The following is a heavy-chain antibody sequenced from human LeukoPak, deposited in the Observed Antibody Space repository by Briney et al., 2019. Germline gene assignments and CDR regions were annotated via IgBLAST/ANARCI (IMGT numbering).Heavy chain of an antibody. J-gene: IGHJ4*02. CDR1: GFTFGDYA. CDR2: IRSKAYGGTT. CDR3: TRGLLWFGELSTSGY. D-gene: IGHD3-10*01. V-gene: IGHV3-49*04. Sequence: PGRSLRLSCTASGFTFGDYAMSWVRQAPGKGLEWVGFIRSKAYGGTTEYAASVKGRFTISRDDSKSIAYLQMNSLKTEDTAVYYCTRGLLWFGELSTSGYWGQGTLVTVSS.